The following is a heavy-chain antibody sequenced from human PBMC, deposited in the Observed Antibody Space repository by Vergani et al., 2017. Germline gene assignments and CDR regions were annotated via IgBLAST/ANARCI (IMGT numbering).Heavy chain of an antibody. CDR3: ARESPGHAEYFQH. V-gene: IGHV3-30-3*01. CDR2: ISYDGSNK. CDR1: GFTFSSYA. Sequence: VQLLESGGGLVQPGGSLRLSCAASGFTFSSYAMHWVRQAPGKGLEWVAVISYDGSNKYYADSVKGRFTISRDNSKNTLYLQMNSLRAEETAVYYCARESPGHAEYFQHWGQGTLVTVSS. J-gene: IGHJ1*01.